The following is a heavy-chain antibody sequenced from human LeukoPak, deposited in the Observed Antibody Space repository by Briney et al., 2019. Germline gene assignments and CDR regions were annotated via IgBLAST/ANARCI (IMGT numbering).Heavy chain of an antibody. V-gene: IGHV3-30*04. CDR2: ISYDGSNK. Sequence: GGSLRLSCAASGFTFSSYAMHWVRQAPGKGLEWVAVISYDGSNKYYADSVKGRFTISRDNSENTLYLQMNSLRAEDTAVYYCAREITPWFGELYDYWGQGTLVTVSS. CDR3: AREITPWFGELYDY. CDR1: GFTFSSYA. J-gene: IGHJ4*02. D-gene: IGHD3-10*01.